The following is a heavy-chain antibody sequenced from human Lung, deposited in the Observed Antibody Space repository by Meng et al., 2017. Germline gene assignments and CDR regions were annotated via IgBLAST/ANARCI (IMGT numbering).Heavy chain of an antibody. CDR2: INRDGTKP. J-gene: IGHJ1*01. V-gene: IGHV3-74*01. CDR1: GFTFRDHW. Sequence: VWFVASGGCFVPPCGPVSLSCAASGFTFRDHWMHWVRQGPGKGLVWVSRINRDGTKPTYADSVKGRFTISRDNAKNTLYLQMNNLRAEDTAFYYCTNDRLNHWGQGALVTVSS. D-gene: IGHD1-1*01. CDR3: TNDRLNH.